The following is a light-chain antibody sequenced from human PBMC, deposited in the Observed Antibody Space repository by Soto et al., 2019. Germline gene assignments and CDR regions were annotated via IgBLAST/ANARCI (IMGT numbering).Light chain of an antibody. V-gene: IGLV2-23*01. CDR3: CSYAGSPTFYV. J-gene: IGLJ1*01. Sequence: QSALTQPASVSGSPGQSITISCTGTSSDVGSYNLVSWYQQHPGKAPKLMIYEGSKRPSGVSNRFSGSKSGNTASLTISGLQAEDEDDYYCCSYAGSPTFYVFGSGTKLTVL. CDR1: SSDVGSYNL. CDR2: EGS.